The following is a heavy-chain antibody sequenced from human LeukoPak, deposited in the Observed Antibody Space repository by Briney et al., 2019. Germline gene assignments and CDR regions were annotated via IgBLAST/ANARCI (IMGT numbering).Heavy chain of an antibody. CDR1: GYSFTSYW. CDR2: IYPGDSDT. D-gene: IGHD3-22*01. V-gene: IGHV5-51*01. J-gene: IGHJ4*02. CDR3: ARLPGIVVVAFDY. Sequence: GESLKISFKGSGYSFTSYWIGWVRQMPGKGLEWMGIIYPGDSDTRYSPSFQGQVTISADKYINTTELPWSSLKASDTAMYYCARLPGIVVVAFDYWGQGTLVTVSS.